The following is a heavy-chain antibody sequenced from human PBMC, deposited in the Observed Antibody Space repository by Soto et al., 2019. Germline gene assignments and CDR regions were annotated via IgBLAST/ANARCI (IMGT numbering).Heavy chain of an antibody. J-gene: IGHJ5*02. V-gene: IGHV5-10-1*01. CDR3: GSLGGVGAVNWFGP. CDR1: GYRFSNYL. CDR2: IDPSDCWT. D-gene: IGHD1-26*01. Sequence: GEPLQSSGTASGYRFSNYLISWVRKMSGKRLELRGRIDPSDCWTHYIPAFQGHVTISADKSISTVYLPWSSLKASDTAMYYCGSLGGVGAVNWFGPWGQGTLVTVSS.